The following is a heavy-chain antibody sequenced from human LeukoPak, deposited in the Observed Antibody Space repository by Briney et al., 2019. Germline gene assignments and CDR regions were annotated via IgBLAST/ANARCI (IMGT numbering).Heavy chain of an antibody. V-gene: IGHV7-4-1*02. Sequence: ASVKVSCKASGYTFTSYYMHWVRQAPGQGLEWIGWINTNTGNPTYAPGFTGRFVFSLDTSVSTAYLQISSLKAEDTAVYYCAKEGATPGLDFDYWGQGTLVTVSS. J-gene: IGHJ4*02. CDR2: INTNTGNP. D-gene: IGHD1-1*01. CDR1: GYTFTSYY. CDR3: AKEGATPGLDFDY.